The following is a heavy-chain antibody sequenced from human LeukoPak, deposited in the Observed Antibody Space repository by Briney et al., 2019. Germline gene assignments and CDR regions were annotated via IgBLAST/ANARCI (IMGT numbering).Heavy chain of an antibody. D-gene: IGHD5-24*01. Sequence: ASVKVSCKASGGTFSSYAISWVRQAPGQGLEWMGRIIPILGIANYAQKFQGRVTITADKSTSTAYMELSSLRSEDTAVYYCARSRDGYNFYYYYYGMDVWGQGTTVTVSS. CDR2: IIPILGIA. CDR1: GGTFSSYA. CDR3: ARSRDGYNFYYYYYGMDV. V-gene: IGHV1-69*04. J-gene: IGHJ6*02.